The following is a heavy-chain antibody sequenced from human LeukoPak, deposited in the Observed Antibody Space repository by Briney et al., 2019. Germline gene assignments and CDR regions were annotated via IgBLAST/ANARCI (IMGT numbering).Heavy chain of an antibody. CDR3: ARDGRAPQLVPLDYYYYGMDV. Sequence: GGSLRLSCVVSGIIFRDAWMNWVRQTPGKGQEWVGLIKSKVDGGTTDYAAPVKGRFTISRDDSKNTLYLQMSSLKIEDTAVYYCARDGRAPQLVPLDYYYYGMDVWGQGTTVTVSS. CDR2: IKSKVDGGTT. D-gene: IGHD6-13*01. CDR1: GIIFRDAW. V-gene: IGHV3-15*07. J-gene: IGHJ6*02.